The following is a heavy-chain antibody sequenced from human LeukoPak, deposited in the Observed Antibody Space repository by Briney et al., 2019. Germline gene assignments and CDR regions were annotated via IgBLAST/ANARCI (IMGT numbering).Heavy chain of an antibody. J-gene: IGHJ4*02. CDR2: ISGSGGST. CDR1: GFTFRRYA. V-gene: IGHV3-23*01. D-gene: IGHD2-15*01. CDR3: AKEPSSSPYCSGGSCYFDY. Sequence: GGSLRLSCAACGFTFRRYAMRGVRQAPGKGVEGVSDISGSGGSTYYADSVKGRFPLSPDNSKNTLYLQMNSLRAEDTAVYYCAKEPSSSPYCSGGSCYFDYWGQGTLVTVSS.